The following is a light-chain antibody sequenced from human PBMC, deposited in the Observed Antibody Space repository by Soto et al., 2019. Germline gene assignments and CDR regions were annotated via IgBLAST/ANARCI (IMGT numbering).Light chain of an antibody. CDR2: DVS. CDR3: SSYTSSSTLGYV. V-gene: IGLV2-14*01. Sequence: QPVLTQPGSVSVYLGLLITISCTGTSSDVGGYNYVSWYQQHPGKAPKLMIYDVSNRPSGVSNRFSGSKSGNTASLTISGLQAEDEADYYCSSYTSSSTLGYVFGTGTKVTVL. CDR1: SSDVGGYNY. J-gene: IGLJ1*01.